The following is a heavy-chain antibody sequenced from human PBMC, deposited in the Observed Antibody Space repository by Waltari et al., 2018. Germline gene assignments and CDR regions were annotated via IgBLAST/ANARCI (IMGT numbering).Heavy chain of an antibody. CDR1: GGTLNSDA. CDR3: AGGVRIFGVVRWFDP. D-gene: IGHD3-3*01. CDR2: IVPILGIS. Sequence: QVQLVQSGAEVKKPGSSVKVSCKTSGGTLNSDAITWVRQAPGQSLEWMGGIVPILGISNHAAKFQGRVTMTAETSTGTVYMELSSLGFDDTAVYYCAGGVRIFGVVRWFDPWGQGTLVTVSS. J-gene: IGHJ5*02. V-gene: IGHV1-69*10.